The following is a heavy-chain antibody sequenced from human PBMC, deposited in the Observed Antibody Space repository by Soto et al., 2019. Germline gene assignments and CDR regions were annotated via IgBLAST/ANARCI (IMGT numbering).Heavy chain of an antibody. Sequence: SAALSLTYNGSAGSISSGDYYGSWIRQPPGKSLEWIGYIYFSESTSYNPSLKSRVTISGDKSKNQFSLRLTSVTAADTAVYYCGILDMITFGGVSGPSDAFDSWGQVKMVT. CDR1: AGSISSGDYY. V-gene: IGHV4-30-4*01. J-gene: IGHJ3*02. D-gene: IGHD3-16*01. CDR2: IYFSEST. CDR3: GILDMITFGGVSGPSDAFDS.